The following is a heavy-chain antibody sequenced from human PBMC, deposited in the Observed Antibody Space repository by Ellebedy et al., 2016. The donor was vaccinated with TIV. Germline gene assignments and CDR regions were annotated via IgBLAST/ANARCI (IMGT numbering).Heavy chain of an antibody. CDR1: GGSISSSSYY. D-gene: IGHD6-6*01. CDR3: ARGIRTARPFDY. V-gene: IGHV4-39*01. J-gene: IGHJ4*02. Sequence: SETLSLXXTVSGGSISSSSYYWGWIRQPPGKGLEWIGSIYYSGSTYYNPSLKSRVTISVDTSKNQFSLKLSSVTAADTAVYYCARGIRTARPFDYWGQGTLVTVSS. CDR2: IYYSGST.